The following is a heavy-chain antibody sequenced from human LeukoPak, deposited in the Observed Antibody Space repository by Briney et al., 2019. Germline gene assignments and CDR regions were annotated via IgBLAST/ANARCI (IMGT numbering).Heavy chain of an antibody. CDR1: GYTFTIYY. V-gene: IGHV1-46*01. Sequence: ASVKVSCKASGYTFTIYYMHWVRQAPGQGLEWMVIINPSGGSTSYAQKFQGRVTMTRDTTTSTVYMELSRLRSENTAVYDCARINAARLGYYYGMDVWGQGTTVTVSS. J-gene: IGHJ6*02. D-gene: IGHD6-6*01. CDR3: ARINAARLGYYYGMDV. CDR2: INPSGGST.